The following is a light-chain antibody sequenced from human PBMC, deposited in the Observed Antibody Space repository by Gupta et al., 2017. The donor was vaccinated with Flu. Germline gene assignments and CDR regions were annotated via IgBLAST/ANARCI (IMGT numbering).Light chain of an antibody. CDR3: SALYNNRSDRV. CDR2: RND. Sequence: TATISCSVSCSEVGSKDVFCYHPRPATPPNLLLYRNDQRRSVVADRFSGSKSVTSASLAIIWLQAEDEAVYYYSALYNNRSDRVFGGGTKLTVL. CDR1: CSEVGSKD. V-gene: IGLV1-47*01. J-gene: IGLJ3*02.